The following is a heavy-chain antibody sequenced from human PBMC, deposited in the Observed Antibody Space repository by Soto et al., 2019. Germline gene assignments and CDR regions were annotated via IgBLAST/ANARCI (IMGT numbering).Heavy chain of an antibody. J-gene: IGHJ2*01. CDR2: ISSSSSYI. Sequence: EVQLVESGVGLVKPWGSLRLSCAASVFTFSSYSMNWVRQAPGKGLEWVSSISSSSSYIYYADSVKGRFTISRDNAKNSLYLQMNSLRAEDTAVYYCARAPFWLPADWYFDLWGRGTLVTVSS. V-gene: IGHV3-21*01. CDR1: VFTFSSYS. D-gene: IGHD5-12*01. CDR3: ARAPFWLPADWYFDL.